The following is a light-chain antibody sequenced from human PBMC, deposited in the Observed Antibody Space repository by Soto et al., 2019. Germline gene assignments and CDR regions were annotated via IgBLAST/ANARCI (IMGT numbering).Light chain of an antibody. CDR1: SSDVGSYNS. Sequence: QSVLTQPASVSGSPGQSIAISCTGTSSDVGSYNSVSWYQQHPGKAPKPMIYEGSKRPSGVSDRFSGSKSGNTASLTISGLQAEDEADYYCCSYAGNPYVFGTGTKLTVL. CDR2: EGS. J-gene: IGLJ1*01. CDR3: CSYAGNPYV. V-gene: IGLV2-23*01.